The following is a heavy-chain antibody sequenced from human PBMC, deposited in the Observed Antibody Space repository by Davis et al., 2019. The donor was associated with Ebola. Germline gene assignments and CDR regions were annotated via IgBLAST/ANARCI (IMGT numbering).Heavy chain of an antibody. D-gene: IGHD6-13*01. J-gene: IGHJ4*02. CDR2: INAGNGNT. V-gene: IGHV1-3*01. CDR3: ARSYSSSWYEFDY. Sequence: AASVKVSCKASGYTFTSYAMHWVRQAPGQRLEWMGWINAGNGNTKYSQKFQGRVTITRDTSASTAYMELSSLRSEDTAVHYCARSYSSSWYEFDYWGQGTLVTVSS. CDR1: GYTFTSYA.